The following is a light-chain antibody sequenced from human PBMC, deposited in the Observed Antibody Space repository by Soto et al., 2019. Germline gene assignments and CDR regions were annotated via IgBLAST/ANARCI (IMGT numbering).Light chain of an antibody. J-gene: IGKJ1*01. Sequence: AIQMTQSPSSLSASVGDRVTITCRASQGIRNDLSWYQQKPGKAPKLLIYVASSLQSGVPSRFSGSGSGTDFTLTISSLQPEDFATYYCLQDYNYPWTFGQGTKVDIK. CDR2: VAS. CDR3: LQDYNYPWT. CDR1: QGIRND. V-gene: IGKV1-6*01.